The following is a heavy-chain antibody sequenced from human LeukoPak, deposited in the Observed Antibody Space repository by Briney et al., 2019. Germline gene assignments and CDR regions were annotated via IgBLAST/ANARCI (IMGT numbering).Heavy chain of an antibody. Sequence: SETLSLTCTVSGVSISSYYCSWIRHPPGKGLEGIGDIYYSGSTNYNPSLKSRVTISVDTSKNKFSLKLRSVTAADTAVYYCARGGYSHGSYYFDYWGQGKLVTVSS. V-gene: IGHV4-59*01. CDR2: IYYSGST. J-gene: IGHJ4*02. D-gene: IGHD5-18*01. CDR1: GVSISSYY. CDR3: ARGGYSHGSYYFDY.